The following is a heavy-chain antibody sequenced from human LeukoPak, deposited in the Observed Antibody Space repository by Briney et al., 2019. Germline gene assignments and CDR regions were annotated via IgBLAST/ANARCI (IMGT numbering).Heavy chain of an antibody. CDR1: GGTFSSYA. Sequence: SVKVSCKASGGTFSSYAISWVRQAPGQGLEWMGRIIPILGIANYAQKFQGRVTITADKSTSTAYMELSSLRSEDTAVYYCAREVNSGYFDYWDQGTLVTVSS. V-gene: IGHV1-69*04. CDR3: AREVNSGYFDY. J-gene: IGHJ4*02. D-gene: IGHD1-26*01. CDR2: IIPILGIA.